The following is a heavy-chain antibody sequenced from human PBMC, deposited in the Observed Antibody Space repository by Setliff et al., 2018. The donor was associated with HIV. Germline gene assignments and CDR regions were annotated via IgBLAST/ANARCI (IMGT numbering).Heavy chain of an antibody. CDR1: GYNLVNYE. J-gene: IGHJ4*02. D-gene: IGHD7-27*01. V-gene: IGHV1-8*02. Sequence: GASVKVSCKASGYNLVNYEINWVRQATGQGLEWMGWMNPDSGNTDYAQKFQGRVTMTRDTSISTAYMELSSLTSDDTAVYYCARGRFWGPHWGQGTLVTVSS. CDR2: MNPDSGNT. CDR3: ARGRFWGPH.